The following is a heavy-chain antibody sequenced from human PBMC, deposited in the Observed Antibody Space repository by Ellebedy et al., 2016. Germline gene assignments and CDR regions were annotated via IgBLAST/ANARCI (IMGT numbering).Heavy chain of an antibody. Sequence: GESLKISXAASGFTFSSYAMHWVRQAPGKGLEWVAVISYDGSNKYYADSVKGRFTISRDNSKNTLYLQMNSLRADDTAVYYCARVVAGDFDYWGQGTLVTVSS. D-gene: IGHD6-19*01. V-gene: IGHV3-30-3*01. J-gene: IGHJ4*02. CDR2: ISYDGSNK. CDR1: GFTFSSYA. CDR3: ARVVAGDFDY.